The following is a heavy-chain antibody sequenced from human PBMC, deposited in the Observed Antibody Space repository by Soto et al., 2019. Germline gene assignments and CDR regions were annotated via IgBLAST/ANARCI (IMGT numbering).Heavy chain of an antibody. Sequence: TVAGGTIISLYWSRIMKTQRKGLEWIGYIFYSGSTNYNPSLKSRVTISVDTSKNQFSLKLSSVTAADTAVYYCARDHRPGYSSSWYVGYYYYGMDVWGQGTTVTVSS. J-gene: IGHJ6*02. CDR1: GGTIISLY. CDR3: ARDHRPGYSSSWYVGYYYYGMDV. D-gene: IGHD6-13*01. V-gene: IGHV4-59*11. CDR2: IFYSGST.